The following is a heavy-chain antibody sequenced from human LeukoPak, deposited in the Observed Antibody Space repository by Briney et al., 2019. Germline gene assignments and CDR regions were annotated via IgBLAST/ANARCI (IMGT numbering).Heavy chain of an antibody. Sequence: GGSLRLSCAASGFTFSSYGMHWVRQAPGRGLDWVAVISYDGSNKYYADSVKGRFTISRDNSKNTLFLQMNSLRAEDTAVYYCAKGSNRGVATIDYWGQGTLVTVSS. CDR1: GFTFSSYG. CDR3: AKGSNRGVATIDY. CDR2: ISYDGSNK. V-gene: IGHV3-30*18. J-gene: IGHJ4*02. D-gene: IGHD5-12*01.